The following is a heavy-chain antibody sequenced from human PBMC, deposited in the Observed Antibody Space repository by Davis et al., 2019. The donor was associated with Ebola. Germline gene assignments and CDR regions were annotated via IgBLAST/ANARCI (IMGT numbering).Heavy chain of an antibody. CDR3: ARLDRYNWQYGLDF. J-gene: IGHJ4*02. V-gene: IGHV1-2*06. CDR2: FNPNSGGR. CDR1: GYTFSDYF. Sequence: AASVKVSCKASGYTFSDYFIHWVRQAPGQGLEWMGRFNPNSGGRNYAQKFQDRVTMTSDTSINTAYMELSRLGSDDTAVYYCARLDRYNWQYGLDFWGQGTLVTVSS. D-gene: IGHD1-20*01.